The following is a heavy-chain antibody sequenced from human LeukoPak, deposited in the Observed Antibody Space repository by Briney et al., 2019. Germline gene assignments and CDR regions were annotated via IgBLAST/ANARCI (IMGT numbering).Heavy chain of an antibody. CDR1: GGTFSSYA. V-gene: IGHV1-69*06. CDR3: ARENYYGSGSYYT. CDR2: IIPIFGTA. J-gene: IGHJ5*02. Sequence: SVKVSCKASGGTFSSYAISWVRQAPGQGLGWMGGIIPIFGTANYAQKFQGRVTITADKSTSTAYMELSSLRSEDTAVYYCARENYYGSGSYYTWGQGTLVTVSS. D-gene: IGHD3-10*01.